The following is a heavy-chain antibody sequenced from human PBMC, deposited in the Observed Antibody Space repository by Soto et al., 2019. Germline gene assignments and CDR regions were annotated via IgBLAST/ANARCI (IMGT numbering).Heavy chain of an antibody. D-gene: IGHD2-2*01. CDR2: IYYSGST. CDR1: GGSISSGGYY. Sequence: QVQLQESGPGLVKPSQTLSLTCTVSGGSISSGGYYWSWIRQHPGKGLEWIGYIYYSGSTYYNPSLQXRXTXSXXTSKNQFSLKLSSVTAPDTAVYYCASYQQSYAFDIWGQGTMVTVSS. V-gene: IGHV4-31*03. CDR3: ASYQQSYAFDI. J-gene: IGHJ3*02.